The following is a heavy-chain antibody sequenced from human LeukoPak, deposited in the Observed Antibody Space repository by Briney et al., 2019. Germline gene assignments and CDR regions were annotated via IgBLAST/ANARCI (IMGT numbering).Heavy chain of an antibody. V-gene: IGHV3-7*05. Sequence: GGSLRLSCAASGFTFSTYWMTWVRQAPGEGLEWVANIKQDGSEKYCADSVKGRFSISRDNAKKSLYLQMNSLRADDTALYYCARDGGTAGEFDYWGQGAVVTVSS. CDR3: ARDGGTAGEFDY. CDR1: GFTFSTYW. CDR2: IKQDGSEK. D-gene: IGHD2-15*01. J-gene: IGHJ4*02.